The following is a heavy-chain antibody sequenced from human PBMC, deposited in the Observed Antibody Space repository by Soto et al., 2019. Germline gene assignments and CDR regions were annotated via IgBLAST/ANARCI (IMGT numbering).Heavy chain of an antibody. V-gene: IGHV1-24*01. J-gene: IGHJ4*02. CDR3: ATPKYYDILTGFDY. CDR1: GYTLTELS. CDR2: FDPEDGET. D-gene: IGHD3-9*01. Sequence: ASVKVSCKVSGYTLTELSMHWVRQAPGKGLVWMGGFDPEDGETIYAQKFQGRVTMTEDTSTDTAYMELSSLRSEDTAVYYCATPKYYDILTGFDYWGQGTLVTVSS.